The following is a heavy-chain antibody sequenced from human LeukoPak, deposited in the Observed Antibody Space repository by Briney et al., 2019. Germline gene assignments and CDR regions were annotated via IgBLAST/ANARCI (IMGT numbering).Heavy chain of an antibody. D-gene: IGHD3-22*01. J-gene: IGHJ4*02. Sequence: GGSLRLSCAPSGCTFSSYGMHWVRQAPGRGREWVAVIWYEGSNKYYADSVKGRFTISRDNSKNTLYLQMNSLRAEDTAVYYCARGEYYDSSGCDYWGQGTLVTVSS. CDR1: GCTFSSYG. CDR2: IWYEGSNK. V-gene: IGHV3-33*01. CDR3: ARGEYYDSSGCDY.